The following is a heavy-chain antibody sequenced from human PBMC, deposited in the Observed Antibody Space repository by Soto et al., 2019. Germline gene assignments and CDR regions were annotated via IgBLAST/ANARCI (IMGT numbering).Heavy chain of an antibody. D-gene: IGHD1-7*01. J-gene: IGHJ4*02. CDR1: GGSFTRNNW. CDR3: ASRDPGTSVDY. CDR2: IYRTGST. V-gene: IGHV4-4*02. Sequence: QVQLQESGPGLVKPSGTLSLTCAVSGGSFTRNNWWTWVRQPPGQGLEWIGEIYRTGSTNYNPSRKRRVTISLDKSENQFSLKVTSLTAADTAVYYCASRDPGTSVDYWGQGTLVTVSS.